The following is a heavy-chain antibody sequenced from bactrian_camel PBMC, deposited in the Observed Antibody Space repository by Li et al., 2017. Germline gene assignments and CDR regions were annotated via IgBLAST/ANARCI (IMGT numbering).Heavy chain of an antibody. CDR2: INRALRT. J-gene: IGHJ4*01. D-gene: IGHD6*01. CDR1: GDAWPHVC. CDR3: AAGPRLYGGSWSFPGWYKY. Sequence: GGSVQAGGSLRLSCAASGDAWPHVCMAWFRQVPGKEREGIATINRALRTVYADSVKGRFTISRDNAKKTLSLQMNSLKSEDTAMYYCAAGPRLYGGSWSFPGWYKYWGQGTQVTVS. V-gene: IGHV3S55*01.